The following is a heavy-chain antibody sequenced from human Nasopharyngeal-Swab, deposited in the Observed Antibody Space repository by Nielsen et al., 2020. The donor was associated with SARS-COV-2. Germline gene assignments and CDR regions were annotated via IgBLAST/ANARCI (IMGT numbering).Heavy chain of an antibody. CDR2: LSAPGNP. J-gene: IGHJ4*02. Sequence: GESLKISCAASGITFNNYAMSWVRQGPGKGLEWVSALSAPGNPYYADSVKGRFTISRDNAKNSLYLQMNSLRAEDTAVYYCARELPYYGSGSYWESYYFDYWGQGTLVTVSS. V-gene: IGHV3-69-1*01. D-gene: IGHD3-10*01. CDR1: GITFNNYA. CDR3: ARELPYYGSGSYWESYYFDY.